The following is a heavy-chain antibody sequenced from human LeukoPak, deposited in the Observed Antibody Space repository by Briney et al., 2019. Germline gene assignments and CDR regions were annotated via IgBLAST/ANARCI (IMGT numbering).Heavy chain of an antibody. Sequence: PSETLSLTCTVPGGSISSYYWSWIRQPPGKGLEWIGYIYYSGSTNYNPSHKSRVTISVDTSKNQFSLKLSSVTAADTAVYYCARLYYDFWSGPYYFDYWGQGTLVTVSS. D-gene: IGHD3-3*01. CDR1: GGSISSYY. V-gene: IGHV4-59*08. J-gene: IGHJ4*02. CDR2: IYYSGST. CDR3: ARLYYDFWSGPYYFDY.